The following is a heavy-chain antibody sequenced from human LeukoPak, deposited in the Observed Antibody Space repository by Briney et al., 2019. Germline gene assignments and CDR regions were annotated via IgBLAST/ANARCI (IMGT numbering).Heavy chain of an antibody. J-gene: IGHJ6*03. D-gene: IGHD5-12*01. CDR2: ISAYNGNT. CDR3: ARDLRPRWLLRHYYYMDV. Sequence: ASVKVSCKASGYTFTSYGISWVRQAPGQGLEWMGWISAYNGNTNYAQKLQGRVTMTTDTSTSTVYMELSSLRSEDTAVYYCARDLRPRWLLRHYYYMDVWGKGTTVTVSS. V-gene: IGHV1-18*01. CDR1: GYTFTSYG.